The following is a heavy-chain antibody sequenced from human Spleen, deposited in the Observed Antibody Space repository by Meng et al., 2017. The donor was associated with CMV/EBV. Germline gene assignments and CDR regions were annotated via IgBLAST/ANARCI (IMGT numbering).Heavy chain of an antibody. J-gene: IGHJ4*02. CDR2: ISGSGVKT. V-gene: IGHV3-23*01. Sequence: LSLTCAASGFTFSSYAMSWVRQAPGKGLEWVSAISGSGVKTYYADSVKGRFTISRDNSRNTLFLQMNSLRAEDTAVYYCAKDFNPSGSYSAFFDYWGQGTLVIVSS. CDR3: AKDFNPSGSYSAFFDY. D-gene: IGHD1-26*01. CDR1: GFTFSSYA.